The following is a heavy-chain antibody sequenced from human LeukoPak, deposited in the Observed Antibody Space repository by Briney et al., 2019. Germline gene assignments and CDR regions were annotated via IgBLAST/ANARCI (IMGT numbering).Heavy chain of an antibody. CDR3: ARGQGGYSSSSGSPYYYYYMDV. J-gene: IGHJ6*03. V-gene: IGHV4-34*01. Sequence: SETLSLTCAVYGGSFSGYYWSWIRQPPGKGLEWIGEINHSGSTNYNPSLKSRVTISVDTSKNQFSLKLSSVTAADTAVYYCARGQGGYSSSSGSPYYYYYMDVWGKGTTVTVSS. D-gene: IGHD6-6*01. CDR2: INHSGST. CDR1: GGSFSGYY.